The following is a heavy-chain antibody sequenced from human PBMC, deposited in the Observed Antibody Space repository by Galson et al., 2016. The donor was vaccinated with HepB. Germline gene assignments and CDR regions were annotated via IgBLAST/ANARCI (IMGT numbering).Heavy chain of an antibody. V-gene: IGHV2-5*02. Sequence: PALVKPTQTLTLTCTFSGFSLTSSGEGVGWIRQPPGKALEWLSLIYWDGDKRYSPSLTSRLTITADTSKNQVVLTMTNMDPVDTATYYCAHRRRTVVVGTQFDSWGQGILVTVSS. CDR3: AHRRRTVVVGTQFDS. CDR1: GFSLTSSGEG. D-gene: IGHD2-21*01. CDR2: IYWDGDK. J-gene: IGHJ4*02.